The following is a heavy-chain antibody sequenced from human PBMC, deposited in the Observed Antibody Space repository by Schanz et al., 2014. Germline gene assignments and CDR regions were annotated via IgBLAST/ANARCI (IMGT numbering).Heavy chain of an antibody. CDR2: MNPTTGNR. CDR3: AIHYGDRTL. CDR1: GYIFGSHG. D-gene: IGHD4-17*01. V-gene: IGHV1-8*01. Sequence: QLMQSGSEVRKPGASVKVSCKASGYIFGSHGMTWVRQAPGQGPELMGWMNPTTGNRGYAQNFQGRVTMTRDTSLKTAYMEMTDLKFEDAGLYYCAIHYGDRTLWGQGTLNADSS. J-gene: IGHJ4*02.